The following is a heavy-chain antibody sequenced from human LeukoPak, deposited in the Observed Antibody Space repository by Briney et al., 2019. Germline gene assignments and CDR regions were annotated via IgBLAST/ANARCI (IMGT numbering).Heavy chain of an antibody. V-gene: IGHV1-69*01. CDR2: IIPIFGTA. Sequence: SVKVSCKASGGTFSSYAISWVRQAPGQGLVWMGGIIPIFGTANYAQKFQGRVTITADESTSTAYMELSSLRSEDTAVYYCARDRDGDSSSWYIFRTGFDPWGQGTLVTVSS. J-gene: IGHJ5*02. CDR1: GGTFSSYA. D-gene: IGHD6-13*01. CDR3: ARDRDGDSSSWYIFRTGFDP.